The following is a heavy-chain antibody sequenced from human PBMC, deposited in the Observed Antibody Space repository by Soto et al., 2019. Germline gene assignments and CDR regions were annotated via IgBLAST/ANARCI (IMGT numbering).Heavy chain of an antibody. D-gene: IGHD5-12*01. CDR3: AHRRSGYGYYYYYYGMDV. CDR1: GFSLSTSGVG. CDR2: IYWDDDK. Sequence: QITLKESGPTLVKPTQTLTLTCTFSGFSLSTSGVGVGWIRQPPGKALEWLALIYWDDDKRYNPSLKSRLTITKDTSKNQVVLTMTNMDPVDTATYYCAHRRSGYGYYYYYYGMDVWGQGTTVTVSS. V-gene: IGHV2-5*02. J-gene: IGHJ6*02.